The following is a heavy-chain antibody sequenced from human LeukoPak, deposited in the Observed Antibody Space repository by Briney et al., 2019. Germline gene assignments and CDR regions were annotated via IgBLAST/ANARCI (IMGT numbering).Heavy chain of an antibody. CDR2: ISWNSGSI. Sequence: PGGSLRLSCAASGFTFDDYAMPWVRQAPGKGLEWVSGISWNSGSIGYADSVKGRFTISRDNAKNSLYLQMNSLRAEDTALYYCAKDQSYDSSGYGAFDIWGQGTMVTVSS. CDR1: GFTFDDYA. CDR3: AKDQSYDSSGYGAFDI. J-gene: IGHJ3*02. D-gene: IGHD3-22*01. V-gene: IGHV3-9*01.